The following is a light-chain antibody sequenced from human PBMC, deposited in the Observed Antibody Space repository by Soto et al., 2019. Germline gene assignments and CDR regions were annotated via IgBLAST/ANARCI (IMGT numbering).Light chain of an antibody. CDR1: QSVRSN. V-gene: IGKV3-15*01. Sequence: EIVMTQSPATLSVSPGERATLSCRASQSVRSNLAWYQQKLGQAPRLLIYGASTRATGIPARFSGSGSRTEFTLTISSLQSEDFAIFYCQQYNDWPRTFGQGTKL. CDR3: QQYNDWPRT. CDR2: GAS. J-gene: IGKJ2*01.